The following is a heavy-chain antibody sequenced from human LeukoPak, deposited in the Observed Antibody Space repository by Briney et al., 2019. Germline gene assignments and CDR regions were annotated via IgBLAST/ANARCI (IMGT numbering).Heavy chain of an antibody. CDR1: GFNFDDYT. CDR2: ISWAGGST. Sequence: PGGSLRLSCAASGFNFDDYTMHWVRQAPGKGLEWISLISWAGGSTHYADSVKGRFTISRDNSKNSLYLHMTRLKTEDTALYYCAKDGSGSSDWYAYFFDYWGQGTLVTVSS. V-gene: IGHV3-43*01. D-gene: IGHD6-19*01. CDR3: AKDGSGSSDWYAYFFDY. J-gene: IGHJ4*02.